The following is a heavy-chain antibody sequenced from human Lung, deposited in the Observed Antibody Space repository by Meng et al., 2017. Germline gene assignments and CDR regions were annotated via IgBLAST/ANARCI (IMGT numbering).Heavy chain of an antibody. Sequence: QVQLKQGGAGLLTPSETLSLTCVVSGGSFSDYYWSWIRQPPGKGLEWIGEINHSGSTNYNPSLESRATISVDTSQNNLSLKLSSVTAADSAVYYCARGPTTMAHDFNYWGQGTLVTVSS. CDR2: INHSGST. J-gene: IGHJ4*02. D-gene: IGHD4-11*01. CDR1: GGSFSDYY. V-gene: IGHV4-34*01. CDR3: ARGPTTMAHDFNY.